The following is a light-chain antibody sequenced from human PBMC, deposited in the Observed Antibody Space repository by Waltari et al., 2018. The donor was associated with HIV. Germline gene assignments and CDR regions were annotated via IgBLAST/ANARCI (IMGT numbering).Light chain of an antibody. CDR1: DSNIGSHA. V-gene: IGLV1-36*01. CDR2: NDD. Sequence: QSVLTQSPSVSEAPGQSVTISCSGSDSNIGSHAVTWYQQFPGKPPRLLVYNDDLSLAGVCDRLSASKSGTSASLAINDLQSEHESHYYCAAWDDGLNGVIFGGGTKVTVL. CDR3: AAWDDGLNGVI. J-gene: IGLJ2*01.